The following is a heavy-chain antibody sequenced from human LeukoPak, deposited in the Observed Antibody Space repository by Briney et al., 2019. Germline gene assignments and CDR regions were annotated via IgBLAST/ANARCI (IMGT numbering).Heavy chain of an antibody. J-gene: IGHJ4*02. D-gene: IGHD3-22*01. V-gene: IGHV1-2*02. Sequence: ASVKVSCKASGSTFTDNYIHWVRQAPGQGLEWMGWVNPHSGGTNFAQRFRGRVTMTRDTSITTAYMELSRLESDDTAMYYCARTDNKYDSRLLFNWGQGT. CDR3: ARTDNKYDSRLLFN. CDR1: GSTFTDNY. CDR2: VNPHSGGT.